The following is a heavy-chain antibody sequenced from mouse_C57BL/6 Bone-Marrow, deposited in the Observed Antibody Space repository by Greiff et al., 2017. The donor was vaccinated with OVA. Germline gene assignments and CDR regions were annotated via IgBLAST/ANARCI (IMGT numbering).Heavy chain of an antibody. V-gene: IGHV1-42*01. CDR3: AYGYFPWFAY. CDR1: GYSFTGYY. D-gene: IGHD2-2*01. J-gene: IGHJ3*01. CDR2: INPSTGGT. Sequence: EVQLQQSGPELVKPGASVKISCKASGYSFTGYYMNWVKQSPEKSLEWIGEINPSTGGTTYNQKFKAKATLTVDKSSSTAYMQLKSLTSEDSAVYYCAYGYFPWFAYWGQGTLVTVSA.